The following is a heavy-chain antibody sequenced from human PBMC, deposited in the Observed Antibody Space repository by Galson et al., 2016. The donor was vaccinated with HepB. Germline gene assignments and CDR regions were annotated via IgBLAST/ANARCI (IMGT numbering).Heavy chain of an antibody. V-gene: IGHV5-10-1*01. D-gene: IGHD3-16*01. J-gene: IGHJ6*02. CDR2: IDPTDSST. CDR3: ARHSVDFWGTRYNFYGMDV. CDR1: EYTFTTYW. Sequence: QSGAEVKKPGESLRISCKASEYTFTTYWISWVRQMPGKGLEWMGRIDPTDSSTDYSPSFQGHVTISVDKSINTAYLQWSSLKASDTAMYYCARHSVDFWGTRYNFYGMDVWGQGTTVTVPS.